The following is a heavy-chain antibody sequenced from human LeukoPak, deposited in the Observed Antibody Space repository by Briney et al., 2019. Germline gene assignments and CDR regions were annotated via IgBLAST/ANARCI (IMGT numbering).Heavy chain of an antibody. J-gene: IGHJ6*02. V-gene: IGHV4-59*01. D-gene: IGHD6-19*01. CDR1: GGSISSYY. CDR2: IYHSGST. Sequence: SETLSLTCAVSGGSISSYYWIWIRQPPGKGLEWIGDIYHSGSTNYNPSLKSRVTISVDTSENQFSLKLSSVTAADTAVYYCARAHYSNGWYDYGLDVWGPGTTVTVSS. CDR3: ARAHYSNGWYDYGLDV.